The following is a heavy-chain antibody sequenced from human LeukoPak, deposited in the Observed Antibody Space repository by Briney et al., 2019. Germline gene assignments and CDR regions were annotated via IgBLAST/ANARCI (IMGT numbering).Heavy chain of an antibody. V-gene: IGHV3-21*01. Sequence: GGSLRLSCAASGFTFSNFNMNWVRLAPGKGLEWVSTISIASTHILYADSVKGRFTISRDNAKNSLHLQMNSLRVEDTAVYYCARGLQYNDAFDIWGQGTMVTVSS. D-gene: IGHD1-1*01. CDR1: GFTFSNFN. CDR2: ISIASTHI. CDR3: ARGLQYNDAFDI. J-gene: IGHJ3*02.